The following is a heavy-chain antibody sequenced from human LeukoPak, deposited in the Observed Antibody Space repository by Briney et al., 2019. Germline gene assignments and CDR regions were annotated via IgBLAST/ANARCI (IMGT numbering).Heavy chain of an antibody. V-gene: IGHV1-18*01. CDR3: ARGGYSSGWYDDNWFDP. D-gene: IGHD6-19*01. Sequence: ASVKVSCKASGYTFTSYGISWVRQAPGQGLEWMGCISAYNGNTNYAQKLQGRVTMTTDTSTSTAYMELRSLRSDDTAVYYCARGGYSSGWYDDNWFDPWGQGTLVTVSS. CDR2: ISAYNGNT. CDR1: GYTFTSYG. J-gene: IGHJ5*02.